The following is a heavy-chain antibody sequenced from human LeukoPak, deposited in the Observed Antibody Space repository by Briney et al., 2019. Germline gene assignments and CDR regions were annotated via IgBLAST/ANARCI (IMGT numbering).Heavy chain of an antibody. V-gene: IGHV3-7*01. CDR2: IKTDGSEK. CDR3: AREGYYGSGSYSGDY. J-gene: IGHJ4*02. D-gene: IGHD3-10*01. CDR1: GGSISSGNYY. Sequence: ETLSLTCTVSGGSISSGNYYWSWVRQAPGKGLEWVANIKTDGSEKYYVDSVKGRFTISRDNAKNSLYLQMNSLRAEDTAVYSCAREGYYGSGSYSGDYWGQGTLVTVSS.